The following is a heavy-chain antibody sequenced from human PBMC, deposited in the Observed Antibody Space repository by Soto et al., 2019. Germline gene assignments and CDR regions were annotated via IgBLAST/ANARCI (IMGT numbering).Heavy chain of an antibody. CDR1: GGTFSSYT. J-gene: IGHJ4*02. V-gene: IGHV1-69*02. Sequence: QVQLVQSGAEVKKPGSSVKVSCKASGGTFSSYTISWVRQAPGQGLEWMGRIIPILGIANYAQKFQGRVTITAEKSTSTAYMELSSLRSEDTAVDYCERVEDTATGDYWGQGTLVTVSS. CDR3: ERVEDTATGDY. D-gene: IGHD5-18*01. CDR2: IIPILGIA.